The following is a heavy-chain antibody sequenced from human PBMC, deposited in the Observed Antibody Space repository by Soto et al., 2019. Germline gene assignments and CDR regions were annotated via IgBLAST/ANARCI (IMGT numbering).Heavy chain of an antibody. CDR3: AREPPSRPSTTGTTGWFDP. CDR2: IYYSGST. J-gene: IGHJ5*02. CDR1: GGSISSSSYY. D-gene: IGHD1-1*01. Sequence: QLQLQESGPGLVKPSETLSLNCTVSGGSISSSSYYWGWIRQPPGKGLEWIGSIYYSGSTYYNPSLKSRVTISVDTSKNQFSLKLSSVTAADTAVYYCAREPPSRPSTTGTTGWFDPWGQGTLVTVSS. V-gene: IGHV4-39*02.